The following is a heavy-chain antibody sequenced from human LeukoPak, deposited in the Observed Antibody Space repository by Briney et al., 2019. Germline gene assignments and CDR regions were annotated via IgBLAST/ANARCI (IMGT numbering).Heavy chain of an antibody. D-gene: IGHD3-22*01. V-gene: IGHV4-39*07. J-gene: IGHJ4*02. CDR1: GGSISSSSYY. Sequence: PSETLSLTCTVSGGSISSSSYYWGWLRQPPGKGLEWIGSIYYSGSTYYNPSLKSRVTISVDTSKNQFSLKLSSVTAADTAVYYCATRLPRYYYDSSGYYQKDGGYWGQETLVTVSS. CDR2: IYYSGST. CDR3: ATRLPRYYYDSSGYYQKDGGY.